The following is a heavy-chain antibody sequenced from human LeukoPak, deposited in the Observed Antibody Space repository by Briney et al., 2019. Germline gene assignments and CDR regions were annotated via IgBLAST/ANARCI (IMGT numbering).Heavy chain of an antibody. CDR1: GGSISSGGYY. J-gene: IGHJ5*02. CDR2: TYYSGST. V-gene: IGHV4-31*03. Sequence: PSETLSLTCTVSGGSISSGGYYWSWIRQHPGKGLEWIGYTYYSGSTYYNPSLKSRVTISVDTSKNQFSLKLSSVTAADTAVYYCARLTRYNWFDPWGQGTLVTVSS. CDR3: ARLTRYNWFDP.